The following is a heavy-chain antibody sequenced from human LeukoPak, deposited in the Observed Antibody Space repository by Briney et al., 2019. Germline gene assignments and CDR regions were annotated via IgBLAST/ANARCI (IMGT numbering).Heavy chain of an antibody. J-gene: IGHJ4*02. D-gene: IGHD1-1*01. CDR2: FDPEDGET. V-gene: IGHV1-24*01. CDR1: GYTLTELS. Sequence: ALVKVSCKVSGYTLTELSMHWVRQAPGKGLEWMGGFDPEDGETIYAQKFQGRVTMTEDTSTDTAYMELSSLRSEDTAVYYCATGPSPNWNAPYFDYWGQGTLVTVSS. CDR3: ATGPSPNWNAPYFDY.